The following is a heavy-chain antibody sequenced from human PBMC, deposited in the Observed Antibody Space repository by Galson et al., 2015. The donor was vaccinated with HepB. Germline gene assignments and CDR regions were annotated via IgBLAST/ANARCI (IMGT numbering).Heavy chain of an antibody. CDR1: GGSFSGYY. CDR3: ARVDIVPTNFFDP. Sequence: TLSLTCAVYGGSFSGYYWGWIRQSPEKGLEYIGEINHRGCTTYNPSFKSRVTIAVDMSKNEFSLKMKSVTAADTAVYYCARVDIVPTNFFDPWGQGTPVSVSS. CDR2: INHRGCT. V-gene: IGHV4-34*01. D-gene: IGHD5-12*01. J-gene: IGHJ5*02.